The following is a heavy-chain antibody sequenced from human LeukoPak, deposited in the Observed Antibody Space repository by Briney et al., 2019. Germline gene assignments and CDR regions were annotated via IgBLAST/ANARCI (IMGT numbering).Heavy chain of an antibody. D-gene: IGHD1-7*01. CDR3: AGGAWNYGTY. V-gene: IGHV3-9*01. J-gene: IGHJ4*02. CDR1: GFTFDDYA. Sequence: GRSLRLSCAASGFTFDDYAMHWVRQAPGKGLEWVSGISRNSGIIGYADSVKGRFTISRDNAKNSLYLQMNSLRAEDTAVYYCAGGAWNYGTYWGQGTLVTVSS. CDR2: ISRNSGII.